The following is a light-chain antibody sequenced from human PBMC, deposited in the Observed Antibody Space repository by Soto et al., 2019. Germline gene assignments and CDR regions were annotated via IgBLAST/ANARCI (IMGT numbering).Light chain of an antibody. CDR3: CSYAGSYPVVV. Sequence: QSALTQPRSVSGSPGQSVTISCTGTSSDVGGYNYVSWYQQHPGKAPKLMIYDVSKRPSGVPDRYSGSKSGNTASLTISGLQAEDEADYYCCSYAGSYPVVVFGGGSKHAVL. CDR2: DVS. V-gene: IGLV2-11*01. J-gene: IGLJ2*01. CDR1: SSDVGGYNY.